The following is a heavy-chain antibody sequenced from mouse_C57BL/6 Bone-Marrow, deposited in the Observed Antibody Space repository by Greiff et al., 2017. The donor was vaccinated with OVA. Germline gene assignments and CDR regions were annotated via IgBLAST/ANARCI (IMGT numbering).Heavy chain of an antibody. D-gene: IGHD2-3*01. V-gene: IGHV6-6*01. CDR3: TRPRLLLPYYYAMDY. J-gene: IGHJ4*01. CDR1: GFTFSDAW. Sequence: EVQLVESGGGLVQPGGSMKLSCAASGFTFSDAWMDWVRQSPEKGLEWVAEIRNKANNHATYYAESVKGRFTISRDDSKSSVYLQMNSLRAEDTGIYYCTRPRLLLPYYYAMDYWGQGTSVTVSS. CDR2: IRNKANNHAT.